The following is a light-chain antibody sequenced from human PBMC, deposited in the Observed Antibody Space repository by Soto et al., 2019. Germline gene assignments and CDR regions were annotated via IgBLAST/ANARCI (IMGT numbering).Light chain of an antibody. Sequence: QSALAQPASVSGSRGQSITISCTGTSSDVGRYNYVSWFQQHPGKVPKLIIYDVSNCPSGVSDRMSGSKSGNTSSLTISGIHPGDEADYYCSSFTSRSTFVFGTGTKLTVL. V-gene: IGLV2-14*03. J-gene: IGLJ1*01. CDR1: SSDVGRYNY. CDR2: DVS. CDR3: SSFTSRSTFV.